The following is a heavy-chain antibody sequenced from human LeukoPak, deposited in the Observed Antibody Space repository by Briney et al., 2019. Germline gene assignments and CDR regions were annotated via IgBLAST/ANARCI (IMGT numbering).Heavy chain of an antibody. J-gene: IGHJ3*02. CDR1: GFTFSSYW. CDR2: IKSDGSRT. V-gene: IGHV3-74*01. D-gene: IGHD6-19*01. Sequence: GGSLRLSCAASGFTFSSYWMHWVRQAPGKGLVWVSRIKSDGSRTSYADSVKGRFTISRDNAKNTLYLQMNSLRAEDTAVYYCARGGHSAEASTMGLDALDIWGQGTMVTVSS. CDR3: ARGGHSAEASTMGLDALDI.